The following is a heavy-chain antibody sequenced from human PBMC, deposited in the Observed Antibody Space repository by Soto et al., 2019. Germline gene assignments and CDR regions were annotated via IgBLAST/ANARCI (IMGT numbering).Heavy chain of an antibody. V-gene: IGHV3-11*06. J-gene: IGHJ6*01. Sequence: KPWLSXRLAGSAAVFTFIDFYIILFRHAPGKGLELVAYISGTDPYMKYADAVRGRFTISRDNAKNSVYLQMNSLRDDDTDVYYCERGSRVRGMKVWGQGTTV. CDR3: ERGSRVRGMKV. CDR2: ISGTDPYM. CDR1: VFTFIDFY. D-gene: IGHD6-13*01.